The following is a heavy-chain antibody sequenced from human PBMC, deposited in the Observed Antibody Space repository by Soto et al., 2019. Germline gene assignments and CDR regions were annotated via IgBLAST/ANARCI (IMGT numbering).Heavy chain of an antibody. D-gene: IGHD3-10*01. CDR1: GFTFSSYS. CDR2: ISSSSSTI. V-gene: IGHV3-48*01. Sequence: DVQLVESGGGLVQPGGSLRLSCAASGFTFSSYSMNWVRQAPGKGLEWVSYISSSSSTIYYADSVKGRFTISRDNAKNSLYLQMNSLRAEDTAVYYCARAGGWELPPGWGQGTLVTVSS. CDR3: ARAGGWELPPG. J-gene: IGHJ4*02.